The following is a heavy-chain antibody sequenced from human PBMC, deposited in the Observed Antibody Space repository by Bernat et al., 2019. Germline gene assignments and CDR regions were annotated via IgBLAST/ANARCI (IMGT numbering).Heavy chain of an antibody. CDR2: IYYSGST. D-gene: IGHD4-17*01. CDR1: GGSISSSSYY. V-gene: IGHV4-39*01. J-gene: IGHJ6*02. CDR3: ARAVTAFYGMDV. Sequence: QLQLQESGPGLVKPSETLSLTCTVSGGSISSSSYYWGWIRQPPGKGLEWIGSIYYSGSTYYNPSLKSRVTISVDTSKNQFSLKLSSVTAADTAVYYCARAVTAFYGMDVWGQGTTVTVSS.